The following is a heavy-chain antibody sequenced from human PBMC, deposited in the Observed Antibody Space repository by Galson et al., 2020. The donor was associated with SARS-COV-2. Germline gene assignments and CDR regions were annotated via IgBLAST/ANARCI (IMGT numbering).Heavy chain of an antibody. Sequence: SETLSLTCAVYGGSFSDYYWSWIRQPPGRGLEWIGEINHRGSTSYNPSLKSRVTISVDASKKQFSLNLSSVTAADSGLYYCARGTRDITMIVVVMTAVSCHFDHWGQGTLVTVSS. CDR1: GGSFSDYY. CDR3: ARGTRDITMIVVVMTAVSCHFDH. J-gene: IGHJ4*02. CDR2: INHRGST. V-gene: IGHV4-34*01. D-gene: IGHD3-22*01.